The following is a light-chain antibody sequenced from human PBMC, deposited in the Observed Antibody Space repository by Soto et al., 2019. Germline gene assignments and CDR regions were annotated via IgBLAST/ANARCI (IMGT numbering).Light chain of an antibody. J-gene: IGKJ5*01. Sequence: MTPSPDALSVAIGDRATINCNSIRSLLSSADNQNYLAWYQQKPGTAPKVLIYAASSLQSGVPSRFSGSGSGTDFTLTISSLHPEDVATYYCQQSYSSPITVGQGTRLEIK. CDR3: QQSYSSPIT. CDR2: AAS. V-gene: IGKV1-39*01. CDR1: RSLLSSADNQNY.